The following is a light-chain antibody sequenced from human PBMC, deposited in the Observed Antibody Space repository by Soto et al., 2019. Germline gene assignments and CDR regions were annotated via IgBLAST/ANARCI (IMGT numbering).Light chain of an antibody. V-gene: IGKV1-5*01. CDR2: DAS. CDR1: QSIRNW. J-gene: IGKJ1*01. CDR3: QEYNSYTWT. Sequence: IQMTQSPSTLSASVVDRVAIACRASQSIRNWLAWYQQKPGKVPKLLIYDASSLASGVPSRFSGSGSGTEFTLTISSLQPDDFASFYCQEYNSYTWTFGQGTKVDIK.